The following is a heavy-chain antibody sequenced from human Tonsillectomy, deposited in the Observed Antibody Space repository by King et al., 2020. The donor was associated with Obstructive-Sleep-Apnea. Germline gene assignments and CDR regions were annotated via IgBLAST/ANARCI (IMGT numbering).Heavy chain of an antibody. CDR3: ARHERLFDY. Sequence: VQLVESGGGVVQPGRSLRLSCAASGFTFSSYGMHWVRQAPGKGLEWVAVIWYDGSNKYYSDSVKGRFTISRDNSKNTLYLQMNSLRAEDTAVYYCARHERLFDYWGQGTLVTVSS. V-gene: IGHV3-33*01. CDR2: IWYDGSNK. CDR1: GFTFSSYG. J-gene: IGHJ4*02. D-gene: IGHD4-11*01.